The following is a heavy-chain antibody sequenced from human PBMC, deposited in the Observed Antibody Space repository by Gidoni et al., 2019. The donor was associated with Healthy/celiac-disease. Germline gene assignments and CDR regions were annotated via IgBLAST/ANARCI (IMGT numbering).Heavy chain of an antibody. CDR2: ISSSSSYM. J-gene: IGHJ5*02. D-gene: IGHD6-19*01. CDR1: GFTFSSYS. Sequence: EVQLVESGGGLVTPGGSLRLSCAASGFTFSSYSMNWVRQAPGKGLAWVSSISSSSSYMYYADSVKGRFTSSRDNAENSLYLQMNSLRAEDKAVYYCARDRLGVAGSRWFDPWGQGTLVTVSS. CDR3: ARDRLGVAGSRWFDP. V-gene: IGHV3-21*01.